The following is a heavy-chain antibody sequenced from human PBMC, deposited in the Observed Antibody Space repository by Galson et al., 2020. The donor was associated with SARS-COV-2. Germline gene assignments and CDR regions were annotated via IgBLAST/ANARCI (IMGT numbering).Heavy chain of an antibody. V-gene: IGHV3-21*01. CDR3: AREADCYDSSGYYYEGCGY. D-gene: IGHD3-22*01. Sequence: KIGESLQISCAASGITFSSYSLNWVRQAPGKGLEWVSSISSSSSYISYADSVKGRFTISRDNAKNSLYLQMNSMRAEDTAVDYCAREADCYDSSGYYYEGCGYWCQGTLVTVSS. J-gene: IGHJ4*02. CDR1: GITFSSYS. CDR2: ISSSSSYI.